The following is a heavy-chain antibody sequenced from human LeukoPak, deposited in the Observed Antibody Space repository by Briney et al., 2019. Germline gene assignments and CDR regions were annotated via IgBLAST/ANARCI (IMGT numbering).Heavy chain of an antibody. V-gene: IGHV1-2*02. CDR2: INPNSGGT. CDR1: GYTFTGYY. J-gene: IGHJ4*02. D-gene: IGHD6-13*01. CDR3: ARDSIAAAGTFPVH. Sequence: ASVKVSCKASGYTFTGYYMHWVRQAPGQGLEWMRWINPNSGGTNYAQKFQGRVTMTRDTSISTAYMELSRLRSDDTAVYYCARDSIAAAGTFPVHWGQGTLVTVSS.